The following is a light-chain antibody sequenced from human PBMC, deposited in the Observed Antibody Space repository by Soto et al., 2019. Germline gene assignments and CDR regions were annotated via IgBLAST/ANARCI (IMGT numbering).Light chain of an antibody. CDR3: QQYGSSPWT. J-gene: IGKJ1*01. CDR1: QTIRSNY. Sequence: ETVLTQSPGTLSLSPGERATLSCRASQTIRSNYLDWYRQTPGQAPRLLISGASNRDTGIADRFSGSGSGTDFTLIISSLEPEDFALYYCQQYGSSPWTFGQGTKVEIK. CDR2: GAS. V-gene: IGKV3-20*01.